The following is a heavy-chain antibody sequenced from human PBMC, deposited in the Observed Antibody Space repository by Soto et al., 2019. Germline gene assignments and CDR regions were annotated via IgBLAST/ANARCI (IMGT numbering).Heavy chain of an antibody. CDR2: IWYDGSNK. J-gene: IGHJ4*02. CDR3: ARDGYSSGWFGALFDY. V-gene: IGHV3-33*01. CDR1: GFTFSSYG. D-gene: IGHD6-19*01. Sequence: QVQLVESGGGVVQPGRSLRLSCAASGFTFSSYGMHWVRQAPGKGLEWVAVIWYDGSNKYYADSVKGRFTISRDNSKNTLYLQMNSRRAEDTAVYYCARDGYSSGWFGALFDYWGQGTLVTVSS.